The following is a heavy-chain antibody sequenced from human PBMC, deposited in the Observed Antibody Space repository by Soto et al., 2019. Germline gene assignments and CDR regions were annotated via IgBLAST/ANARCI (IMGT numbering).Heavy chain of an antibody. V-gene: IGHV3-30-3*01. Sequence: GGSLRLSCAASGFTFSSYAMHWVRRAPGKGLEWVAVISYDGSNKYYADSVKGRFTISRDNSKNTLFLQMNSLRAEDTAVYYCARPLWRDDYNWGYFDLWGRGTLVTVSS. CDR2: ISYDGSNK. D-gene: IGHD4-4*01. CDR1: GFTFSSYA. J-gene: IGHJ2*01. CDR3: ARPLWRDDYNWGYFDL.